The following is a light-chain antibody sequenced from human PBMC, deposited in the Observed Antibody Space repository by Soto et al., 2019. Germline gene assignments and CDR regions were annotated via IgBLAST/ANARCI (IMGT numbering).Light chain of an antibody. J-gene: IGLJ2*01. V-gene: IGLV2-23*02. CDR1: SSDVGSYNL. CDR2: EVS. CDR3: CSYAPPRL. Sequence: QSALTQPASVSGSPGQSITISCTGTSSDVGSYNLVSWYQQHPGKAPKLIIYEVSERPSGVSHRFSGSKTGNTASLTISGLQAEDEADYYCCSYAPPRLFGGGTKLTAL.